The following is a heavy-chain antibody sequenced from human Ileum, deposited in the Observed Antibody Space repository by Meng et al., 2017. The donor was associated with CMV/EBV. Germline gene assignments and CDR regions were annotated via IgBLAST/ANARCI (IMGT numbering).Heavy chain of an antibody. CDR1: GFTISTFA. CDR2: VSGSGETT. CDR3: AKDLVWSYDSTTPKEY. J-gene: IGHJ4*02. D-gene: IGHD3-22*01. Sequence: GGPLRLSCAASGFTISTFAMSWLRQAPGKGLEWVSAVSGSGETTHYAESVQGRFTISRDNSKNTLYLEMNSLRAEDTAVYYCAKDLVWSYDSTTPKEYWGQGTLVTVSS. V-gene: IGHV3-23*01.